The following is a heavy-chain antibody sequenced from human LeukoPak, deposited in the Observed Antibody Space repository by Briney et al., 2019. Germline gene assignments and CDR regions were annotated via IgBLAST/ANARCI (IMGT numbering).Heavy chain of an antibody. Sequence: SSETLSLTCTVSGGSISSSSYCWGWFRQPPGKGLEWIASISHSGSTYYNPSLQSRVTISVDTSKNHFSLMLNSVSAADTAVYHCARHAPQGDGNQRGFDYWGQGTLVTVSS. CDR3: ARHAPQGDGNQRGFDY. CDR1: GGSISSSSYC. D-gene: IGHD2/OR15-2a*01. V-gene: IGHV4-39*01. CDR2: ISHSGST. J-gene: IGHJ4*02.